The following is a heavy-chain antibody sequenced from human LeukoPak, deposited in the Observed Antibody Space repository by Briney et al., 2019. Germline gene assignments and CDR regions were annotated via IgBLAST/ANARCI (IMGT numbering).Heavy chain of an antibody. V-gene: IGHV5-51*01. CDR3: AKHFDSSGYRQFYFDY. J-gene: IGHJ4*02. D-gene: IGHD3-22*01. Sequence: GESLKISCKFSGYSFTTYWIGWVRPMPGRGLEWMGIIYPGDSDTRYSPSFQGQVTISADKSINTAYLQWSSLKASDTAMYYCAKHFDSSGYRQFYFDYWGQGTLVTVSS. CDR2: IYPGDSDT. CDR1: GYSFTTYW.